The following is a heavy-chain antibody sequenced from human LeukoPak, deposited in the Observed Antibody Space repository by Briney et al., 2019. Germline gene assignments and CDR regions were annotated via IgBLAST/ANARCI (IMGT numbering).Heavy chain of an antibody. Sequence: GGSLRLSCAASGFTFSSYAMHWVRQAPGKGLEWVALISYDGSNQNYADSVKGRFTISRDNPKNTLYLQMNSLRAEDTAVYYCARANRPFHSSGWYKDYWGQGTLVTASS. D-gene: IGHD6-19*01. CDR1: GFTFSSYA. CDR3: ARANRPFHSSGWYKDY. V-gene: IGHV3-30-3*01. J-gene: IGHJ4*02. CDR2: ISYDGSNQ.